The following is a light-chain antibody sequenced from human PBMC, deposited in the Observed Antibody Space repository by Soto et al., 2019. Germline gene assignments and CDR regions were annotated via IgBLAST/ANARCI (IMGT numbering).Light chain of an antibody. CDR2: DVS. CDR3: SSYTSSNTYV. Sequence: QSLLTPPAPLSGAPGQSITISCPGTRSDVGGYNYVSWYQQHPGKAPKLMIYDVSNRPSGVSNRFSGSKSGNTASLTISGLQAEDEADYYCSSYTSSNTYVFGTGTKVTVL. V-gene: IGLV2-14*01. J-gene: IGLJ1*01. CDR1: RSDVGGYNY.